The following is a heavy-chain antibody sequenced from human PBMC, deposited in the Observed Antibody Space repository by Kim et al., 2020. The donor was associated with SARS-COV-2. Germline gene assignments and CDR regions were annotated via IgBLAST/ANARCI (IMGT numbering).Heavy chain of an antibody. V-gene: IGHV4-59*11. CDR2: IYYSGSP. CDR3: GRNPPQYGGNFPDY. D-gene: IGHD2-21*02. J-gene: IGHJ4*02. Sequence: SETLSLTCTVSGGSISSHYWSWTRQPPGKGLEWIGYIYYSGSPNYNPSLKSRVTISVDTPTNQLSLKLSSVTDADTAGYYCGRNPPQYGGNFPDYWGQGALVTVSS. CDR1: GGSISSHY.